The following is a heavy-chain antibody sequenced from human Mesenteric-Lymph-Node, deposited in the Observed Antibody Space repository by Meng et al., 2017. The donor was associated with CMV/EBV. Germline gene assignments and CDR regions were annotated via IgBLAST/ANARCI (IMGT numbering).Heavy chain of an antibody. CDR2: MNPNSGDT. D-gene: IGHD2-2*03. V-gene: IGHV1-8*01. CDR1: FTSSD. Sequence: FTSSDFNWVRQATGQGLECMEWMNPNSGDTAYAQKFQGRVTMTRNTSIITAYMELTSLRSEDTAIYYCARGLLNGYCTTTSCHLLGYWGQGTLVTVSS. CDR3: ARGLLNGYCTTTSCHLLGY. J-gene: IGHJ4*02.